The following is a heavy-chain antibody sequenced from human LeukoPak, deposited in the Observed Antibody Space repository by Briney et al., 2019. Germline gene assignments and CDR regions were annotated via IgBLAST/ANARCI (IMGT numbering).Heavy chain of an antibody. J-gene: IGHJ4*02. CDR2: IKQDGSEK. CDR1: GFTFSSYW. D-gene: IGHD5-24*01. CDR3: ARDQWGRWLQFGRNIGY. Sequence: PGGSLRLSCAASGFTFSSYWMSWVRQAPGKGLEWVANIKQDGSEKYYVDSVKGRFTISRDNAKNSLYLQMNSLRAEDTAVYYCARDQWGRWLQFGRNIGYWGQGALVTVSS. V-gene: IGHV3-7*01.